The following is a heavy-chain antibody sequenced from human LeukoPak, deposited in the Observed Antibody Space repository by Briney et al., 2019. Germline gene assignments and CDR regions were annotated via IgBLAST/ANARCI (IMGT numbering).Heavy chain of an antibody. CDR1: GGTFSSYA. CDR3: ASVPKLGTYYDFWSGYSQKDV. Sequence: ASVKVSCKASGGTFSSYAISWVRQAPGQGLEWMGRIIPILGIANYAQKFQGRVTITADKSTSTAYMELSSLRSEDTAVYYCASVPKLGTYYDFWSGYSQKDVWGQGTTVTVSS. V-gene: IGHV1-69*04. J-gene: IGHJ6*02. D-gene: IGHD3-3*01. CDR2: IIPILGIA.